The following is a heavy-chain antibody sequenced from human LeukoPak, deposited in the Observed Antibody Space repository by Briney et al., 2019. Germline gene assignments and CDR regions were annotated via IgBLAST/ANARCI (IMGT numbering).Heavy chain of an antibody. CDR3: AKLHSGSYYDNWFDP. J-gene: IGHJ5*02. CDR1: GFTVSSNY. CDR2: ISGSGGST. D-gene: IGHD1-26*01. Sequence: ESGGSLRLSCAASGFTVSSNYMSWVRQAPGKGLEWVSAISGSGGSTYYADSVKGRFTISRDNSKNTLYLQMNSLRAEDTAVYYCAKLHSGSYYDNWFDPWGQGTLVTVSS. V-gene: IGHV3-23*01.